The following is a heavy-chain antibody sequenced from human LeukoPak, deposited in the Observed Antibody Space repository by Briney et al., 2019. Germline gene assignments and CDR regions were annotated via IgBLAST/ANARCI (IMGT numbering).Heavy chain of an antibody. J-gene: IGHJ6*04. CDR3: AYRGPYHYADV. CDR1: GFSLTRSGVG. V-gene: IGHV2-5*02. D-gene: IGHD2-2*01. Sequence: SGPPLVKPTQTLTLTCTFSGFSLTRSGVGVGWVRQPPGKALEWLALIYGDGDERYSPSLKSRLTITKDSSKSQVVLKMTNVDPVDTGTYYCAYRGPYHYADVWGKGTTVTVSS. CDR2: IYGDGDE.